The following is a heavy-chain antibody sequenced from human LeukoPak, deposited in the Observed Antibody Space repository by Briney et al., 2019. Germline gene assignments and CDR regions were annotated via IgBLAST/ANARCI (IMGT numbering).Heavy chain of an antibody. Sequence: ASVKVSCKASGYTFTSYYMHWVRQAPGQGLEWMGIINPSGGSTSYAQKFQGRVTMTRDKSTSTVYMELSSLRSEDTAVYYCASNDHIAAAGTKAEYFQHWGQGTLVTVSS. CDR3: ASNDHIAAAGTKAEYFQH. CDR1: GYTFTSYY. J-gene: IGHJ1*01. V-gene: IGHV1-46*01. D-gene: IGHD6-13*01. CDR2: INPSGGST.